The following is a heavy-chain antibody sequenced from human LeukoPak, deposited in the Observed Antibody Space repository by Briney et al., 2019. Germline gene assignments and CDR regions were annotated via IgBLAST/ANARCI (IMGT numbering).Heavy chain of an antibody. CDR3: ARSGYSYASGYYFDF. CDR1: GGSISTYY. CDR2: IYYTGST. J-gene: IGHJ4*02. Sequence: PSETPSLTCTVSGGSISTYYWSWIRQPPGKGLDWIGFIYYTGSTNYNPSLKSRVIISLDTSKNQFSLKLTSVTAADTAVYYCARSGYSYASGYYFDFWGQGTLVTVSS. V-gene: IGHV4-59*01. D-gene: IGHD5-18*01.